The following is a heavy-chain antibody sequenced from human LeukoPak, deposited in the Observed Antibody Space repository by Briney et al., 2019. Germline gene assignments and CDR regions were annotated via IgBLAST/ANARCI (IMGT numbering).Heavy chain of an antibody. J-gene: IGHJ4*02. Sequence: GGSLRLSCAASGFTFSNAWMNWVRQAPGKGLEWVSGISSSGGSTSYADSVKGRFTISRDNSKNTLYLQMNSLRAEDTAVYYCARPAGILVGATNYFDYWGQGTLVTVSS. CDR3: ARPAGILVGATNYFDY. V-gene: IGHV3-23*01. CDR1: GFTFSNAW. D-gene: IGHD1-26*01. CDR2: ISSSGGST.